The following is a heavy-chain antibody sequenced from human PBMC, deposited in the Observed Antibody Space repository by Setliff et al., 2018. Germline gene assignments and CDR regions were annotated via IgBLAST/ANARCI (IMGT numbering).Heavy chain of an antibody. V-gene: IGHV4-4*07. CDR2: VYTTGST. CDR1: GGSMGSYY. CDR3: ARVRITPYCMDV. Sequence: SETLSLTCTVSGGSMGSYYWTWIRQSAGKGLEWIGHVYTTGSTAFNPSLNSRVTMTLDKSKNQFSLKLYSVTAADTAVSFCARVRITPYCMDVWGKGTTVTVSS. J-gene: IGHJ6*03. D-gene: IGHD3-10*01.